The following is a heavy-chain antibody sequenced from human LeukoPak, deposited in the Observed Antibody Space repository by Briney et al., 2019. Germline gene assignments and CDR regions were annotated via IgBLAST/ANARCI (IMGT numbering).Heavy chain of an antibody. Sequence: GGSLRLSCAASGFAVNTYYMSWIRQAPGKGLEWVSMINTGGSTRYADSVKGRFTISRDNSKNTVYLQVNSLRADDTALYYCSRESSQSHASDIWGQGTMVTVSS. CDR2: INTGGST. CDR3: SRESSQSHASDI. V-gene: IGHV3-53*01. J-gene: IGHJ3*02. CDR1: GFAVNTYY. D-gene: IGHD6-19*01.